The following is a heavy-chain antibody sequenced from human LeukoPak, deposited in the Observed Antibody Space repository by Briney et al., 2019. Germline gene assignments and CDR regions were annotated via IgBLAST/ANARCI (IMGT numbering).Heavy chain of an antibody. Sequence: GGSLRLSCAASGFTFSSYGMHWVRQAPGKGLEWVSAISGSGGSTYYADSVKGRFTISRDKSKNTLYLQMTSLRAEDTGVYYCAKVGGATVTPRKQLYYLDYWGQGTLVTVSS. CDR3: AKVGGATVTPRKQLYYLDY. CDR2: ISGSGGST. J-gene: IGHJ4*02. D-gene: IGHD4-17*01. V-gene: IGHV3-23*01. CDR1: GFTFSSYG.